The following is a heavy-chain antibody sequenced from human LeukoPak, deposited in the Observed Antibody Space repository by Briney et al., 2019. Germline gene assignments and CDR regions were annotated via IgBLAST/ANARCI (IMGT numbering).Heavy chain of an antibody. CDR1: GFTFSSYA. Sequence: GGSLRLSCAASGFTFSSYAMSWVRQAPGKGLEWVSAISASGGSTYYVDSVKGRFTISRDNSKNTLYLQMNSLRAEDTAVYYCAKGYNYSKGWFDPWGQGTLVTVSS. V-gene: IGHV3-23*01. CDR2: ISASGGST. CDR3: AKGYNYSKGWFDP. J-gene: IGHJ5*02. D-gene: IGHD4-11*01.